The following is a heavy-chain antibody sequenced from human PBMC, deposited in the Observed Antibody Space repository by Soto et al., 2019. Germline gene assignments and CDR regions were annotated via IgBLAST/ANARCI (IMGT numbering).Heavy chain of an antibody. D-gene: IGHD2-8*01. CDR2: IYYSGTT. CDR1: GGSISTGDDY. CDR3: ARLGQYGVNSDTGGWFDP. Sequence: QLQLQESGPGLVRPSQTLFLTCTVSGGSISTGDDYWIWIRQPPGKGLEYIGYIYYSGTTYYNPSLESRVSISVDTSKNQFSLRLNSVTAADTAVYYCARLGQYGVNSDTGGWFDPWGQGSLVTVSS. V-gene: IGHV4-30-4*01. J-gene: IGHJ5*02.